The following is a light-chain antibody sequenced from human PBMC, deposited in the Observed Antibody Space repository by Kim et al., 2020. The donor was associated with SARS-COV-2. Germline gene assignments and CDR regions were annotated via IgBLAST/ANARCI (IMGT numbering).Light chain of an antibody. J-gene: IGLJ2*01. V-gene: IGLV1-47*01. Sequence: GQRVTISCSGSSSNIGSNYVYWYQQLPGTAPKLLIYRNNQRPSGVPDRFSGSKSGTSAPLAISGLRSEDEADYYCAAWDDSLSGPLFGGGTQLTVL. CDR1: SSNIGSNY. CDR2: RNN. CDR3: AAWDDSLSGPL.